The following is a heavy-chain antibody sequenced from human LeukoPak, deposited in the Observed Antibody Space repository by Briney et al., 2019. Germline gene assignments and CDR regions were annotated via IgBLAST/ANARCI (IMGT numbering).Heavy chain of an antibody. J-gene: IGHJ6*03. CDR1: GGSISSGSYY. Sequence: PSQTLSLTCTVSGGSISSGSYYWSWIRQPAGKGLEWIGRIYTSGSTNYNPSLKSRVTISVDTSKNQFSLKLSSVTAADTAVYYCARGEYSSSWSLLNYYYYMDVWGKGTTVTVSS. D-gene: IGHD6-13*01. V-gene: IGHV4-61*02. CDR3: ARGEYSSSWSLLNYYYYMDV. CDR2: IYTSGST.